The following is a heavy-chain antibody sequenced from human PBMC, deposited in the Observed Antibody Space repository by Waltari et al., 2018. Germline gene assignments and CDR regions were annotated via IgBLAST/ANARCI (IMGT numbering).Heavy chain of an antibody. V-gene: IGHV3-74*01. Sequence: EVQLVESGGGFVQPGGSRRVSCEGTVCTFSNYWMHWVRQLPGKGLVWVSRIKHDGTGTIYADSVQGRFTISRDNGKNTLYLQMNSLRGEDTAVYFCGRGYNDRRLDYWGQGTLVTVSS. J-gene: IGHJ4*02. CDR3: GRGYNDRRLDY. CDR1: VCTFSNYW. CDR2: IKHDGTGT. D-gene: IGHD3-22*01.